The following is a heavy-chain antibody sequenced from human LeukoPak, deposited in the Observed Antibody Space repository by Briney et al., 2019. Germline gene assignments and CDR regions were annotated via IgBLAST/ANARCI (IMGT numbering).Heavy chain of an antibody. V-gene: IGHV1-46*01. Sequence: VASVKVSCKASGYTFTNFYMHWVRQAPGQGLEWMGVINPSGGSTSYAQKFQGRVTMTRDTSTSTVYMELSSLRSEDTAVYYCAANPYDILTGLDYWGQGTLVTVSS. CDR1: GYTFTNFY. CDR3: AANPYDILTGLDY. J-gene: IGHJ4*02. CDR2: INPSGGST. D-gene: IGHD3-9*01.